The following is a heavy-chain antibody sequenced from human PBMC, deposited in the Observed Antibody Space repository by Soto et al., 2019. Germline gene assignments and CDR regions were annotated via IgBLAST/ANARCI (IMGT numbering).Heavy chain of an antibody. J-gene: IGHJ6*02. D-gene: IGHD3-10*01. CDR2: IWYDGSNK. V-gene: IGHV3-33*01. CDR3: ARDHGDYYYYGMDV. Sequence: PVGSLRLSCAASGFTFSSYGMHWVRQAPVKGLEWVAVIWYDGSNKYYADSVKGRFTISRDNSKNTLYLQMNSLRAEDTAVYYCARDHGDYYYYGMDVWGQGTTVTVSS. CDR1: GFTFSSYG.